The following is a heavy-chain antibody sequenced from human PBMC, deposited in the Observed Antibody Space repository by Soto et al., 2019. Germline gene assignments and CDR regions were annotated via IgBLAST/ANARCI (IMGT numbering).Heavy chain of an antibody. Sequence: ASVKVSCKASGYTFTRSGISWVRQAPGQGLEWMGWISTYNGDTNYAQTFQGRVTMTTDTSTSTVPMEVRSLRSDDTAVYYCAREGVAPYYYYGMDVWGQGTPVTVSS. CDR2: ISTYNGDT. D-gene: IGHD5-12*01. J-gene: IGHJ6*02. CDR1: GYTFTRSG. V-gene: IGHV1-18*01. CDR3: AREGVAPYYYYGMDV.